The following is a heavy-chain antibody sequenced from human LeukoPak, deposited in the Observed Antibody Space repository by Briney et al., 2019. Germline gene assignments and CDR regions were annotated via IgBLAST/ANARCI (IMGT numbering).Heavy chain of an antibody. D-gene: IGHD2-2*01. CDR1: GFTFDDYA. Sequence: GGSLRLSCAASGFTFDDYAMHWVRQAPGKGLEWVSGISWNSGSIGYADSVKGRFTISRDNAKNSLYLQMNSLRAEDTALYYCAKGGLVPAANVFDYWGQGTLVTVSS. J-gene: IGHJ4*02. CDR3: AKGGLVPAANVFDY. CDR2: ISWNSGSI. V-gene: IGHV3-9*01.